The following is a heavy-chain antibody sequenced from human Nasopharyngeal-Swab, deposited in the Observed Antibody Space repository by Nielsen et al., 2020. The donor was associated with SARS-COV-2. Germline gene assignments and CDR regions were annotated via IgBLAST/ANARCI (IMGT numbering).Heavy chain of an antibody. CDR2: IYSGGST. J-gene: IGHJ6*02. CDR1: GFTVSSNY. CDR3: ARSLGNYDILTGYYWYYGMDV. D-gene: IGHD3-9*01. V-gene: IGHV3-53*04. Sequence: GGSLRLSCAASGFTVSSNYMSWVRQAPGKGLEWVSVIYSGGSTYYADSVKGRFTISRHNSKNTLYLQMNSLRAEDTAVYYCARSLGNYDILTGYYWYYGMDVWGQGTTVTVS.